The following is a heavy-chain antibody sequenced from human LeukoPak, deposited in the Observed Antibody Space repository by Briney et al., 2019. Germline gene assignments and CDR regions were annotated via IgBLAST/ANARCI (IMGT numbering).Heavy chain of an antibody. V-gene: IGHV5-51*01. CDR3: ARGRREYDSSGYYFSNWFDP. Sequence: GESLKISCKGTGYSFTSYWIGWVRQMPGKGLEWMGIIYPGDSDTRYSPSFQGQVTISADKSISTAYLQWSSLKASDTAMYYCARGRREYDSSGYYFSNWFDPWGQGTLVTVSS. CDR2: IYPGDSDT. CDR1: GYSFTSYW. J-gene: IGHJ5*02. D-gene: IGHD3-22*01.